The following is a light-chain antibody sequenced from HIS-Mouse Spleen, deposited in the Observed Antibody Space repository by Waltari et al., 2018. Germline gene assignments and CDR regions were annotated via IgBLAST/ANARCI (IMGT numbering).Light chain of an antibody. CDR1: SSDVGGYNY. CDR2: DVS. J-gene: IGLJ2*01. V-gene: IGLV2-14*03. CDR3: SSYTSSSTLE. Sequence: QSALTQPASVSGSPGQSITISCTGTSSDVGGYNYVSWYSQPPGKPPKLMIYDVSNRPSGVSNRFSGSKSGNTASLTISGLQAEDEADYYCSSYTSSSTLEIGGGTKLTVL.